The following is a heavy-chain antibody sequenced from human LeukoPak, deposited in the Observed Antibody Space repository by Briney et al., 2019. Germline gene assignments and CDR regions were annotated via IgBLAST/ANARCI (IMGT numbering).Heavy chain of an antibody. CDR2: VYHTGST. CDR3: ARESGYVTDPDYYYGMDV. J-gene: IGHJ6*02. Sequence: PSETLSLTCSVSGDSITNYYWSWIRQPPGQGLEWIGYVYHTGSTNYNPSLKSRVTMSMDTSKSQFSRKLSSVTTADTAVYYCARESGYVTDPDYYYGMDVWGQGATVTVSS. D-gene: IGHD5-12*01. V-gene: IGHV4-59*01. CDR1: GDSITNYY.